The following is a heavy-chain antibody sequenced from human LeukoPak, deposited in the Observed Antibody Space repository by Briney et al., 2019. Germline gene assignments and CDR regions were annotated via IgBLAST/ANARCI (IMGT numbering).Heavy chain of an antibody. J-gene: IGHJ4*02. Sequence: GGSLRLSCAASGFTFDDYAMHWVRQAPGKGLEWVSGISWNSGSIGYADSVKGRFIISRDNAKNSLYLQMDSLRAEDTAVYYCATINWGRFGYWGQGTLVTVSS. V-gene: IGHV3-9*01. CDR2: ISWNSGSI. CDR1: GFTFDDYA. CDR3: ATINWGRFGY. D-gene: IGHD7-27*01.